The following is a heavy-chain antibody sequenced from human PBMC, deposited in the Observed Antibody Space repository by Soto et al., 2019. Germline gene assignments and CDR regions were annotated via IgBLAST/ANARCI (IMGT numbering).Heavy chain of an antibody. CDR1: GFTFSSYE. V-gene: IGHV3-48*03. CDR2: ISSSGSTI. Sequence: EVQLVESGGGLVQPGGSLRLSCAASGFTFSSYEMNWVRQAPGKGLEWVSYISSSGSTIYYADSVKGRFTISRDNAKNSLYLQMNSLRAEDTAVYYCAREDRVYYYYGMDVRGQGTTVTVSS. CDR3: AREDRVYYYYGMDV. J-gene: IGHJ6*02.